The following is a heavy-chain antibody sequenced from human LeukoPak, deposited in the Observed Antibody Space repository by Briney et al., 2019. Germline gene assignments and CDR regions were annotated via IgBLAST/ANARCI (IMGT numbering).Heavy chain of an antibody. CDR3: ARAPPGMVRGVSSSYYFDY. J-gene: IGHJ4*02. CDR1: GGTFSSYA. V-gene: IGHV1-69*05. CDR2: IIPIFGTA. D-gene: IGHD3-10*01. Sequence: GSSVKVSCKASGGTFSSYAISWVRQAPGQGLEWMGRIIPIFGTANYAQKFQGRVTITTDESTSTAYMELSSLRSEDTAVYYCARAPPGMVRGVSSSYYFDYWGQGTLVTVSS.